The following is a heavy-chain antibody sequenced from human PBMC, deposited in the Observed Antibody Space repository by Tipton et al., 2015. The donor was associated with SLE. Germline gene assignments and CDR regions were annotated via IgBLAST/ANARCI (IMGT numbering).Heavy chain of an antibody. CDR2: INHRGST. CDR1: GGSFSGYY. Sequence: TLSLTCAVYGGSFSGYYWSWIRQPPGRGLEWIGEINHRGSTNHNPYLKSRVTISVDTSKNQFSLKLSSVTAADTAVYYCASLEVGYLDAFDIWGQGTMVTVSS. D-gene: IGHD5-18*01. J-gene: IGHJ3*02. V-gene: IGHV4-34*01. CDR3: ASLEVGYLDAFDI.